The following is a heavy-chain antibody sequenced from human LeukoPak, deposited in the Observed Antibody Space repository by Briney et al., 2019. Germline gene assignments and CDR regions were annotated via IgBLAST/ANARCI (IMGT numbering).Heavy chain of an antibody. CDR1: GFIVSNNY. Sequence: GGSLRLSCAASGFIVSNNYMNWVRQAPGKGLEWVSVIHSGGSTYYTDSVKGRFTISRDNSKNTVNLQMNDPRAEDTAVYYCARSWDARLNFDYWGQGTLVTVSS. V-gene: IGHV3-66*02. CDR3: ARSWDARLNFDY. D-gene: IGHD1-26*01. CDR2: IHSGGST. J-gene: IGHJ4*02.